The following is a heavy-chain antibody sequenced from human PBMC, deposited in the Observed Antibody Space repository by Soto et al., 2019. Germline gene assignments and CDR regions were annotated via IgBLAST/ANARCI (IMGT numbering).Heavy chain of an antibody. J-gene: IGHJ4*02. D-gene: IGHD3-22*01. V-gene: IGHV4-34*01. CDR2: INHSGST. CDR3: ARGYYYDSSGYYRGLYY. CDR1: GGSFSGYY. Sequence: QVQLQQWGAGLLKPSETLSVTCAVYGGSFSGYYWSWIRQPPGKGLEWIGEINHSGSTNYNPSLKSRVTISVDTSKNQFSLKLSSVTAADSAVYYCARGYYYDSSGYYRGLYYWGQGTLVTVSS.